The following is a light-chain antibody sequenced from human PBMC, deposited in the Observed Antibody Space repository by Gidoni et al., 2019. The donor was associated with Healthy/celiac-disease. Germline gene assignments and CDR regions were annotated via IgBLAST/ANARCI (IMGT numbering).Light chain of an antibody. CDR1: QSISSY. J-gene: IGKJ4*01. CDR2: AAS. CDR3: EQSYSTPLT. Sequence: DIQMTQSPSSLSASVGDRVTITCRASQSISSYLNWYQQKPGKAPKPMIYAASRLQSGVPSRFSGSGSETDFTHTLSSRQPEDFATYHCEQSYSTPLTFGGGTKVEIK. V-gene: IGKV1-39*01.